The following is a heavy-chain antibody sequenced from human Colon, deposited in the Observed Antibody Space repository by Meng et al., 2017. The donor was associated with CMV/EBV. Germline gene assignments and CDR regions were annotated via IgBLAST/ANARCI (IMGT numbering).Heavy chain of an antibody. D-gene: IGHD1-1*01. Sequence: VSVKVSCKASGYTFTGYYMHWVRQAPGQGREWMGWINPNSGGTNYAQKFQGRVTMTRDTSISTAYMELSRLRSDDTAVYYCARDDNSRTTGTWGDWGQGTLVTVSS. CDR3: ARDDNSRTTGTWGD. CDR2: INPNSGGT. CDR1: GYTFTGYY. J-gene: IGHJ4*02. V-gene: IGHV1-2*02.